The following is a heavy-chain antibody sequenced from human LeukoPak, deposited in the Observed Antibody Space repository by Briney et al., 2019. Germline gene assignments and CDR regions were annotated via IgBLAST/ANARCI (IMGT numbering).Heavy chain of an antibody. CDR1: GYTFTGYY. CDR3: ARVHDSRTGELAFDI. D-gene: IGHD3-22*01. CDR2: INPNSGGT. Sequence: GASVKVSCKASGYTFTGYYMHWVRQAPGQGLEWMGWINPNSGGTNYAQKFQGRVTMTRDTSISTAYMELSRLRSDDTAVYYCARVHDSRTGELAFDIWGQGTMVTVSS. J-gene: IGHJ3*02. V-gene: IGHV1-2*02.